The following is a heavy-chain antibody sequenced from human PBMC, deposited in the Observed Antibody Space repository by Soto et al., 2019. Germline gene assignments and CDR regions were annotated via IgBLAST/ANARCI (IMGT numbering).Heavy chain of an antibody. J-gene: IGHJ6*02. D-gene: IGHD4-17*01. CDR1: GYTFTNYW. V-gene: IGHV5-51*01. CDR2: IYPGDSDT. CDR3: ARYPTLTDYFFHGMDV. Sequence: PGESLKISCKGSGYTFTNYWIAWARQIPGKGLEWMGIIYPGDSDTRYSPSFQGQVTISADRSISTAYLQWSSLKASDTGMYYCARYPTLTDYFFHGMDVWGQGTTVTVSS.